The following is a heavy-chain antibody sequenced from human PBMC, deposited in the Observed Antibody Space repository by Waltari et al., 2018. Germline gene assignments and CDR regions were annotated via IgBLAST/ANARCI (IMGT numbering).Heavy chain of an antibody. CDR3: AREGATVTMPPEI. J-gene: IGHJ3*02. CDR1: GGTFSSYA. Sequence: QVQLVQSGAEVKKPGSSVKVSCKASGGTFSSYAISWVRQAPGQGLEWMGWINTNTGNPTYAQGFTGRFVFSLDTSVSTAYLQISSLKAEDTAVYYCAREGATVTMPPEIWGQGTMVTVSS. D-gene: IGHD4-17*01. CDR2: INTNTGNP. V-gene: IGHV7-4-1*02.